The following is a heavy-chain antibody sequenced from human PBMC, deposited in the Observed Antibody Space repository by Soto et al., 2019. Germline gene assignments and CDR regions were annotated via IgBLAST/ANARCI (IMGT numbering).Heavy chain of an antibody. Sequence: QITLKESGPTLVKPTQTLTLTCTFSGFSLSTSGVGVGWIRQPPGKALEWLALIYWDDDKRYSPSLKSRLTIPKDTSKNQVVLTMTNMDPVDTATYYCAHRSLTTLRLDPWGQGTLVTVSS. CDR2: IYWDDDK. D-gene: IGHD3-9*01. V-gene: IGHV2-5*02. CDR1: GFSLSTSGVG. CDR3: AHRSLTTLRLDP. J-gene: IGHJ5*02.